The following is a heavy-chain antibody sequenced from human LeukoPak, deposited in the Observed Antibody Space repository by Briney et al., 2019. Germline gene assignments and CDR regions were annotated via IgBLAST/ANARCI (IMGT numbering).Heavy chain of an antibody. J-gene: IGHJ4*02. V-gene: IGHV1-8*03. D-gene: IGHD5-12*01. CDR3: ASGVGGYDWFDY. CDR2: INPRDGET. CDR1: GYNFAGYY. Sequence: ASVKVSCKGSGYNFAGYYIHWVRQAPGQGLEWMGRINPRDGETSFAQKFQGRVTITADKSTSTAYMELSSLRSEDTAVYYCASGVGGYDWFDYWGQGTLVTVSS.